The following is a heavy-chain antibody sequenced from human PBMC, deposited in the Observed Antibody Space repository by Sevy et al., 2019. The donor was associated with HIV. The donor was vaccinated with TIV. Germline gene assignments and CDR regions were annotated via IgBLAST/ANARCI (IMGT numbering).Heavy chain of an antibody. CDR1: GGSISSYY. CDR3: ARESGRRDSSSCYLGWFDP. CDR2: IYTSGST. Sequence: SETLSLTCTVSGGSISSYYWSWIRQPAGKGLEWIGRIYTSGSTNYNPSLKSRVTMSVDTSKNQFSLKLSSVTAADTAVYYCARESGRRDSSSCYLGWFDPWGQGTLVTVSS. D-gene: IGHD6-13*01. V-gene: IGHV4-4*07. J-gene: IGHJ5*02.